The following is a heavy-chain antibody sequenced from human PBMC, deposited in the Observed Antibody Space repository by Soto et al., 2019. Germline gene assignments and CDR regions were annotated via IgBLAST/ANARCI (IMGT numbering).Heavy chain of an antibody. Sequence: GGSLRLSCAASGFTFSSYSMNWVRQAPGKGLEWVSYISSSSSTIYYTASVKGRFTISRDNAKNSLYLQMNSLRDEDTAVYYCAREDSTVDGSGRSYYYYYYGMDVWGKGTTVTVSS. V-gene: IGHV3-48*02. D-gene: IGHD3-10*01. CDR1: GFTFSSYS. CDR3: AREDSTVDGSGRSYYYYYYGMDV. CDR2: ISSSSSTI. J-gene: IGHJ6*04.